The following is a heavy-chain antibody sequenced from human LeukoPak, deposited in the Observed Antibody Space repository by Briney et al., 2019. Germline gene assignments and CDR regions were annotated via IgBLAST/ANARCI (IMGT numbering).Heavy chain of an antibody. J-gene: IGHJ4*02. CDR2: IYYSGGT. Sequence: SETLSLTCNVSGASVSSGSYYWSWIRQPPGKELEWIGYIYYSGGTSYNPSLKSRVTISVDTSKNHFSLKLTSVTAADTAVYYCARGMTTVVTRAYYFDYWGQGTLVTVSS. D-gene: IGHD4-23*01. CDR3: ARGMTTVVTRAYYFDY. V-gene: IGHV4-61*03. CDR1: GASVSSGSYY.